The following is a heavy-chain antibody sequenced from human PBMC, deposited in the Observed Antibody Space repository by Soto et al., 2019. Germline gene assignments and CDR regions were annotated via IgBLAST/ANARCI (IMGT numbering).Heavy chain of an antibody. Sequence: TSETLSLTCTVSGGSISSSSYYWGWIRQPPGKGLEWIGSIYYSGSTHYNPSLKSRVTISVDTSKNQFSLKLSSVTAADTAVYYCARDTYYYDSSGYYSPAWPDYWGQGTLVTVSS. CDR3: ARDTYYYDSSGYYSPAWPDY. D-gene: IGHD3-22*01. J-gene: IGHJ4*02. CDR1: GGSISSSSYY. CDR2: IYYSGST. V-gene: IGHV4-39*02.